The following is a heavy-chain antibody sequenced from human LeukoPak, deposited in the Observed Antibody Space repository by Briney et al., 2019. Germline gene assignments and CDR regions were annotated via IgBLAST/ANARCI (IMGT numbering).Heavy chain of an antibody. Sequence: SLRLSCAASGFAFDDFAMHWVRQAPGKGLEWVSAISWNSGTIAYTDSVKGRFTISRDNANKFLYLEMNSLSPEDMAVYYCAKASYGDDFDYWGQGTLVTVSS. CDR3: AKASYGDDFDY. CDR2: ISWNSGTI. CDR1: GFAFDDFA. V-gene: IGHV3-9*03. D-gene: IGHD5-18*01. J-gene: IGHJ4*02.